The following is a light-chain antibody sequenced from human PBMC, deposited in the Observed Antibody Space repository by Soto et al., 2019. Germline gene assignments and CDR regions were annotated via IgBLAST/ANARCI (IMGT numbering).Light chain of an antibody. Sequence: DIQMTQSPSTLSASVGDRVTITCRASQSIGDSLAWYQQKPGKAPKLLIYKASSLESGVPSRFSGSGSGTDFTLTISSLQPEDVATYYCQKYHGAPIFGQGTRLEIK. CDR3: QKYHGAPI. V-gene: IGKV1-5*03. CDR2: KAS. CDR1: QSIGDS. J-gene: IGKJ5*01.